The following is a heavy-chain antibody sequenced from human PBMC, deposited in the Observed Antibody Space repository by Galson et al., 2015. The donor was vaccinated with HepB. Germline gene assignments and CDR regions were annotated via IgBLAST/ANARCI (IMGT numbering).Heavy chain of an antibody. CDR2: MSYDGSRI. CDR1: GFTFSNYG. Sequence: SLRLSCAASGFTFSNYGMHWVRQAPGKGLEWVAGMSYDGSRIYYADSVKGRFAISRDNFKNTLFLQMNSLRAEDTAVYYCANGRYIAVVPGAQVASTIEWVYWGQGTLVTVSS. J-gene: IGHJ4*02. CDR3: ANGRYIAVVPGAQVASTIEWVY. V-gene: IGHV3-30*18. D-gene: IGHD2-2*01.